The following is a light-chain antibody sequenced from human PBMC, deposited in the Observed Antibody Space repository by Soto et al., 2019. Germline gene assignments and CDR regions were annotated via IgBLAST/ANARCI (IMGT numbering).Light chain of an antibody. CDR3: SSYGSSSTYV. Sequence: QSVLTQPASVSGSPGQSITISCTGTSSDVGGYNYVSWYQQHPGKAPKLMLYDVSNRPSGVSNRFSGSKSGNSASLTISGLQAEDEADYYCSSYGSSSTYVFGTGTKLTVL. CDR1: SSDVGGYNY. V-gene: IGLV2-14*03. CDR2: DVS. J-gene: IGLJ1*01.